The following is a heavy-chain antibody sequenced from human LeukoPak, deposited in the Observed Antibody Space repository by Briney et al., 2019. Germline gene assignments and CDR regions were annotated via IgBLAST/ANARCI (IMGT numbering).Heavy chain of an antibody. V-gene: IGHV3-23*01. D-gene: IGHD3-16*01. CDR2: IFQGGGEI. CDR3: VRQMIRFWFDP. Sequence: GGSLRLSCAASGFTFSDFAMIWVRQSPGKKGLEWVSSIFQGGGEIHYADSVRGRFTISRDNSKSTLFLQMNSLRAEDTAVYYCVRQMIRFWFDPWGQGTQVTVSS. CDR1: GFTFSDFA. J-gene: IGHJ5*02.